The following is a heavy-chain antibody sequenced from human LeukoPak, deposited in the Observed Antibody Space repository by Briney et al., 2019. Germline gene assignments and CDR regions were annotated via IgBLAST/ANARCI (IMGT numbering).Heavy chain of an antibody. CDR2: IIPILGIA. J-gene: IGHJ3*02. Sequence: SVKVSCKASGGTFSSYTISWVRQAPGQGIEWMGRIIPILGIANYAQKFQGRVTITADKSTSTAYMELSSLRSEDTAVYYCARDLWDIVVVPAAEIWGQGTMVTVSS. CDR1: GGTFSSYT. CDR3: ARDLWDIVVVPAAEI. V-gene: IGHV1-69*04. D-gene: IGHD2-2*01.